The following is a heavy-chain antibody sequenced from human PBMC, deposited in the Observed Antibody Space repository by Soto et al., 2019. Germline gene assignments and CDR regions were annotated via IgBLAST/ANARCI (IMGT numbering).Heavy chain of an antibody. D-gene: IGHD5-18*01. J-gene: IGHJ6*02. CDR3: ARAAYSYGTAYLSYYYGMDV. CDR2: IIPIFGTA. Sequence: AASVKVSCKASGVTFSTYAISWVRQAPGQGLEWVGGIIPIFGTANYAQKFQGRVTITADESTSTAYMELSSLRSEDTAVYYCARAAYSYGTAYLSYYYGMDVWGQGTTVTVYS. V-gene: IGHV1-69*13. CDR1: GVTFSTYA.